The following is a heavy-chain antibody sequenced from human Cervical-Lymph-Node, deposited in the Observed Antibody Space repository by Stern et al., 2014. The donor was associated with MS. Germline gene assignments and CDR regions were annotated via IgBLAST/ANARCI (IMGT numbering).Heavy chain of an antibody. CDR3: ARGFGSYVYLGYFDH. CDR2: IWYDGSKR. CDR1: GFTFSNYG. J-gene: IGHJ4*02. Sequence: VQLVESGGGVVQPGTSLRLSCAASGFTFSNYGMHWVRQAPGKGLEWVAVIWYDGSKRYYADSVKGRFTISRDNPKKTLYLQMSSLGGEDTAVYYCARGFGSYVYLGYFDHWGQGTLVTVSS. V-gene: IGHV3-33*01. D-gene: IGHD5-12*01.